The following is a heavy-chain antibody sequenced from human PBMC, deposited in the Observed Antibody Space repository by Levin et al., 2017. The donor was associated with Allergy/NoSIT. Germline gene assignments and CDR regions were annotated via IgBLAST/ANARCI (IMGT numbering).Heavy chain of an antibody. CDR2: INPNSGGT. Sequence: ASVKVSCKASGYTFTGYYMHWVRQAPGQGLEWMGWINPNSGGTNYAQKFQGRVTMTRDTSISTAYMELSRLRSDDTAVYYCASRGYCSGGSCYRASPTNWGQGTLVTVSS. V-gene: IGHV1-2*02. CDR1: GYTFTGYY. D-gene: IGHD2-15*01. J-gene: IGHJ4*02. CDR3: ASRGYCSGGSCYRASPTN.